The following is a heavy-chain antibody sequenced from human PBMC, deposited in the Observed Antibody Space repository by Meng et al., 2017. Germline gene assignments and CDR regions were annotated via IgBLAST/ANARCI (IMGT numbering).Heavy chain of an antibody. CDR1: GDSISSSSDY. CDR3: ARRDYFDY. Sequence: QLQLQESGPGLGKPSETLSLTFIVSGDSISSSSDYWGWIRQPPGKGLEWIGSIYYSGSTYYNPSLKSRVTISVDTSKNQFSLKLSSVTAADTAVYYCARRDYFDYWGQGTLVTVSS. V-gene: IGHV4-39*01. CDR2: IYYSGST. J-gene: IGHJ4*02.